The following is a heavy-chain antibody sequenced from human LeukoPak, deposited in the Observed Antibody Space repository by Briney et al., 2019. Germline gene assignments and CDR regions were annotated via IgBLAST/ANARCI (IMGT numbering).Heavy chain of an antibody. D-gene: IGHD6-6*01. CDR1: GFTFSSYS. Sequence: GGSLRLSCAASGFTFSSYSMNWVRQAPGKGLEWVSSISSGSTYMYYADSVKGRFTISRGNAQNSMYLQMNSLRAEDTAVYYCGRVGGRSKAAKGDAFDIWGQGTMVVVSS. CDR3: GRVGGRSKAAKGDAFDI. V-gene: IGHV3-21*01. CDR2: ISSGSTYM. J-gene: IGHJ3*02.